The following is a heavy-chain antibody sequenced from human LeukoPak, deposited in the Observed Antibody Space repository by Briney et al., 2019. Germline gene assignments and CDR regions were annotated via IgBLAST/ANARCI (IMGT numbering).Heavy chain of an antibody. J-gene: IGHJ4*02. Sequence: GGSLRLSCAASGFTFSNDWMSWVRQAPGKGLEWVGRIKSKTDGGTTDYAAPVKGRFTISRDDSKNTLYLQMNSLKTEDTAVYYCTTAPGTTVTTLFDYWGQGTLVTVSS. CDR3: TTAPGTTVTTLFDY. D-gene: IGHD4-17*01. CDR2: IKSKTDGGTT. CDR1: GFTFSNDW. V-gene: IGHV3-15*01.